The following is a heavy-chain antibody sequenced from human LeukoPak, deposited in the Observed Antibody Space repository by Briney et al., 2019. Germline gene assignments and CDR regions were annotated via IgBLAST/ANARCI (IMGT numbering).Heavy chain of an antibody. D-gene: IGHD3-10*01. J-gene: IGHJ4*02. CDR2: IYSGGST. Sequence: GGSLRLSCAASGFTVSSNYMSWVRQAPGKGLEWVSGIYSGGSTYYADSVKGRFAISRDNSKSTLYIQMNSLRAEDTAVYYCARAKPKNMVRGLIMRRESRYYFDYWGQGTLVTVSS. CDR1: GFTVSSNY. CDR3: ARAKPKNMVRGLIMRRESRYYFDY. V-gene: IGHV3-53*01.